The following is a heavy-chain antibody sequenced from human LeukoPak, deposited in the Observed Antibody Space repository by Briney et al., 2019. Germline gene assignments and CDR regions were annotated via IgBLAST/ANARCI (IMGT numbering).Heavy chain of an antibody. CDR2: ISSSGSTI. CDR3: ARDHNYYDSSGYYYNY. CDR1: GFTFSDYY. Sequence: GGSLRLSCAASGFTFSDYYMSWIRQAPGKGLEWVSYISSSGSTIYYADSVKGRFTISRDNAKNSLYLQMNSLRAEDTAVYYCARDHNYYDSSGYYYNYWGQGTLVTVSS. V-gene: IGHV3-11*01. J-gene: IGHJ4*02. D-gene: IGHD3-22*01.